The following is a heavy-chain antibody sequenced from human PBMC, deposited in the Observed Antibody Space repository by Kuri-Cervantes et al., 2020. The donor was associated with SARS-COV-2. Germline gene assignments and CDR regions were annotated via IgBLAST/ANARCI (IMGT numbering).Heavy chain of an antibody. D-gene: IGHD1-14*01. Sequence: GGSLRLSCAASGFTLSGYGIHWVRQAPGKGLEWVAATSADRTKEYYLDSVKGRFTISRDNSKVTMYLQMSSLRPEDTAVYYCAKDRRRPITSTLQEIYYYGMDVWGQGTAVTVSS. J-gene: IGHJ6*02. CDR2: TSADRTKE. CDR3: AKDRRRPITSTLQEIYYYGMDV. V-gene: IGHV3-30*18. CDR1: GFTLSGYG.